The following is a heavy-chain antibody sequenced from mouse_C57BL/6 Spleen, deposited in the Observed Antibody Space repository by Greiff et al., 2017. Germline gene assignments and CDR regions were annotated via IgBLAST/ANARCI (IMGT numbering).Heavy chain of an antibody. D-gene: IGHD1-1*01. CDR2: IDPSDCET. J-gene: IGHJ3*01. CDR3: VYGSRFAY. Sequence: QVQLQQPGAELVRPGSSVKLSCKASGYTFTSYWMHWVKQRPIQGLEWIGNIDPSDCETHYNQKFKDNAALTVDKSSSTAYMQLSSLTSEDSAVFCCVYGSRFAYWGQGTLVTVSA. V-gene: IGHV1-52*01. CDR1: GYTFTSYW.